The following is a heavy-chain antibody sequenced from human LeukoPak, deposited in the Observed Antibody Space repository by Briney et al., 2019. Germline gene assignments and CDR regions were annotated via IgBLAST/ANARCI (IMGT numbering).Heavy chain of an antibody. CDR1: GGSISSYY. V-gene: IGHV4-59*12. J-gene: IGHJ4*02. D-gene: IGHD3-10*01. CDR2: IYYSGST. CDR3: AREIRWFGESHFDY. Sequence: PSETLSLTCTVSGGSISSYYWSWIRQPPGKGLEWIGYIYYSGSTNYNPSLKSRVTISVDTSKNQFSLKLSSVTAADTAVYYCAREIRWFGESHFDYWGQGTLVTVSS.